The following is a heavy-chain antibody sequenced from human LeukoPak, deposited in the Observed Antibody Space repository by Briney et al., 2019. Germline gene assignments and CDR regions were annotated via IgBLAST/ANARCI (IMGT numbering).Heavy chain of an antibody. CDR2: IYPGDSET. V-gene: IGHV5-51*01. J-gene: IGHJ4*02. CDR1: GYTFSAYW. D-gene: IGHD4-17*01. Sequence: GESLKISCKGSGYTFSAYWIGWVRQMPGKGLEWMGIIYPGDSETRYSPSFQGQVTISADKSINTAYLQWSSLKASDTAMYYCARQGPVTTLYYFDYWGQGTLATVSS. CDR3: ARQGPVTTLYYFDY.